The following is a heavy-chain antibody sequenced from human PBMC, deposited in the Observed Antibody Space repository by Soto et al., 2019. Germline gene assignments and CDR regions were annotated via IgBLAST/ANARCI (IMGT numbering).Heavy chain of an antibody. J-gene: IGHJ6*02. Sequence: QVQLVESGGGVVQPGRSLRLSCAASGFTFSSYGMHWVRQAPGKGLEWVAVIWYDGSNKYYADSVKGRFTISRDNSKNTLYLQMNSLRAEDTAVYYCARSFPGLNIAAAGTNAYYYYGMDVWGQGTTVTVSS. CDR1: GFTFSSYG. D-gene: IGHD6-13*01. V-gene: IGHV3-33*01. CDR3: ARSFPGLNIAAAGTNAYYYYGMDV. CDR2: IWYDGSNK.